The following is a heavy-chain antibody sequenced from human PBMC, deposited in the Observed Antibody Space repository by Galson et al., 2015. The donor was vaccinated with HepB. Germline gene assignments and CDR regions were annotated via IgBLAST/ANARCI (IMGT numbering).Heavy chain of an antibody. D-gene: IGHD3-10*01. CDR3: ARSELLWFGELTY. V-gene: IGHV3-48*04. J-gene: IGHJ4*02. Sequence: SLRLSCAASGFTFSSYSMNWVRQAPGKGLEWVSYISSSSSTIYYADSVKGRFTISRDNAKNSLYLQMNSLRAEDTAVYYCARSELLWFGELTYWGQGTLVTVSS. CDR2: ISSSSSTI. CDR1: GFTFSSYS.